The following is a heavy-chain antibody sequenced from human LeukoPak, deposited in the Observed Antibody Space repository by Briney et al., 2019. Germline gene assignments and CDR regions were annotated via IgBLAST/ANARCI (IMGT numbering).Heavy chain of an antibody. CDR2: INWSGDSI. D-gene: IGHD3-10*01. J-gene: IGHJ6*03. CDR3: ARDREGRGVLYSYYYYMDV. Sequence: GSLRLSCAASGFTFEDFGMSWVRQVPGKGLECVSGINWSGDSIHYADSVKGRFTISRDNAKNSLYLQMNSLRAEDTAVYYCARDREGRGVLYSYYYYMDVWGKGTTVTISS. V-gene: IGHV3-20*04. CDR1: GFTFEDFG.